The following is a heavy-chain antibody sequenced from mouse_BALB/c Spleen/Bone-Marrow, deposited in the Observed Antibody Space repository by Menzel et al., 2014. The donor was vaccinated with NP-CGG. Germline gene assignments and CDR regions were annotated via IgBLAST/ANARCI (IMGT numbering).Heavy chain of an antibody. D-gene: IGHD1-1*01. CDR2: IDPANGNT. CDR1: GFNIKDTY. Sequence: EVQLVESGAELVKPGASVKLSCTASGFNIKDTYMHWVKQRPEQGLEWIGRIDPANGNTKYDPKFQGKATITADTSSNTAYPQLSSLTSEDTAVYYCANYYYGSSLFAYWGQGTLVTVSA. J-gene: IGHJ3*01. V-gene: IGHV14-3*02. CDR3: ANYYYGSSLFAY.